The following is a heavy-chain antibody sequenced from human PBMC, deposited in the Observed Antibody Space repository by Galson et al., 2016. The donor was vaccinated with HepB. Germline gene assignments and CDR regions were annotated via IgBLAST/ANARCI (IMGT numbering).Heavy chain of an antibody. J-gene: IGHJ6*02. V-gene: IGHV4-59*08. CDR1: GGSISSFY. Sequence: SETLSLTCTISGGSISSFYWSWIRQTPGKGLEWLGYINYSWNTNYNPSLKSRVTMSVDTSKNQFSLRLNSVTAADTAVYYCARRSTNYYFGMDVWGQGTTVIVSS. CDR2: INYSWNT. CDR3: ARRSTNYYFGMDV.